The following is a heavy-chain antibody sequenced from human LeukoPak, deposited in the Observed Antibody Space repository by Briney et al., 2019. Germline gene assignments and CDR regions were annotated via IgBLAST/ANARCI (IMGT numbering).Heavy chain of an antibody. D-gene: IGHD1-26*01. CDR3: MAESSTSWEGY. CDR1: GVTFCPHW. V-gene: IGHV3-7*01. CDR2: IKEDGSVK. Sequence: GGSPRLSSAASGVTFCPHWMDWGGRAPGQGLEWVVNIKEDGSVKAYVDCVDSRSTISRDNPKNSLYLQMNSLRAEDTAGYYCMAESSTSWEGYWGQGTLVSV. J-gene: IGHJ4*02.